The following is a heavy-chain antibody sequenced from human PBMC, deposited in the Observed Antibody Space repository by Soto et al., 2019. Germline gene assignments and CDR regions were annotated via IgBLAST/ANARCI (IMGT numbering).Heavy chain of an antibody. CDR3: ARVPPRAYYYGSGSYDGMDV. J-gene: IGHJ6*02. CDR2: ISAYNGNT. CDR1: GYTFTSYG. V-gene: IGHV1-18*01. Sequence: QVQLVQSGAEVKKPGASVKVSCKASGYTFTSYGISWVRQAPGQGLEWMGWISAYNGNTNYAQKLQGRVTMTTDTSTSTAYMELRSLRSDDTAVHYCARVPPRAYYYGSGSYDGMDVWGQGTTVTVSS. D-gene: IGHD3-10*01.